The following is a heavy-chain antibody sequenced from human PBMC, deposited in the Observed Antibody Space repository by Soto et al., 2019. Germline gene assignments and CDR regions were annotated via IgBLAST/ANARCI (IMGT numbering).Heavy chain of an antibody. Sequence: PSETLSLTCTVSGGSISSYYWSWIRQPPGKGLEWIGYIYYSGSTNYNPSLKSRVTISVDTSKNQFSLKLSSVTAADTAVYYCARRASSTSGKYNWFDPWGQGTLVTSPQ. CDR1: GGSISSYY. CDR3: ARRASSTSGKYNWFDP. J-gene: IGHJ5*02. D-gene: IGHD2-2*01. CDR2: IYYSGST. V-gene: IGHV4-59*08.